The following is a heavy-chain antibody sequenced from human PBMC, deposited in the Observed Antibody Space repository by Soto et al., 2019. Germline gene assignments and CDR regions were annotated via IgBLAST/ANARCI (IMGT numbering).Heavy chain of an antibody. D-gene: IGHD3-3*01. J-gene: IGHJ4*02. V-gene: IGHV3-23*01. CDR3: AKGLYDFWSGYYLDY. CDR1: GFTFSSYA. CDR2: ISGSGGST. Sequence: EVQLLESGGGLVQPGGSLRLSCAASGFTFSSYAMSWVRQAPGKGLEWVSAISGSGGSTYYADSVKGRFTISRDNSNNTLYLQMNSLRAEDTAVYYYAKGLYDFWSGYYLDYWGQGTLVTVSS.